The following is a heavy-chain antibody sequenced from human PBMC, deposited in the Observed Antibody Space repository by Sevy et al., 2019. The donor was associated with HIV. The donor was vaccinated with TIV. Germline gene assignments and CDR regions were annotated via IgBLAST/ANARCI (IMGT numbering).Heavy chain of an antibody. CDR3: AREFGRDAFDI. J-gene: IGHJ3*02. D-gene: IGHD1-26*01. V-gene: IGHV3-48*03. Sequence: GGSLRLSCVASGFTFSNYEMNWVRQAPGKGLEWVSYITGSGKIIYYADSVKGRFTISRDNAKNSLNMQINSLRTEDTAIYYCAREFGRDAFDIWGQGTMVTVSS. CDR1: GFTFSNYE. CDR2: ITGSGKII.